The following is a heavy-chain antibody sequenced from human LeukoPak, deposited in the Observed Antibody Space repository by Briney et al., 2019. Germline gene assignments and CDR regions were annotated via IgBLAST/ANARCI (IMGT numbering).Heavy chain of an antibody. CDR3: AREGNGLLSKDFDY. CDR2: FGPHSSAT. Sequence: RASMKVSCKSSGFTFTDYYIHWVRQAPGQGLEWMGYFGPHSSATSSPQEFQGRVTMTRNTSMSTAYMELTRLTSDDTAVYYCAREGNGLLSKDFDYWGQGTLVTVSS. CDR1: GFTFTDYY. D-gene: IGHD2/OR15-2a*01. J-gene: IGHJ4*02. V-gene: IGHV1-2*02.